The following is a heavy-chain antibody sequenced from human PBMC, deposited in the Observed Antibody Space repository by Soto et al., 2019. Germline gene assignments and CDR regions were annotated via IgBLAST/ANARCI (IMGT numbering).Heavy chain of an antibody. CDR3: AKADSSGWYTQDAFDI. J-gene: IGHJ3*02. CDR1: GFTFSSYA. D-gene: IGHD6-19*01. Sequence: GGSLRLSCAASGFTFSSYAMSWVRQAPGKGLEWVSAISGSGGSTYYADSVKGRFTISRDNSKNTLYLQMNSLRAEDTAVYYCAKADSSGWYTQDAFDIWGQGTMVTVSS. V-gene: IGHV3-23*01. CDR2: ISGSGGST.